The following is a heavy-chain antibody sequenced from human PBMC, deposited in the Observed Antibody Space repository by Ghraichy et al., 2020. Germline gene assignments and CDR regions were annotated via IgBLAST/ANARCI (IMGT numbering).Heavy chain of an antibody. D-gene: IGHD2-15*01. J-gene: IGHJ3*02. V-gene: IGHV4-59*01. CDR1: GGSISSYY. CDR2: IYYSGST. CDR3: ASCSGGSCYSRDYAFDI. Sequence: SETLSLTCTVSGGSISSYYWSWIRQPPGKGLEWIGYIYYSGSTNYNPSLKSRVTISVDTSKNQFSLKLSSVTAADTAVYYCASCSGGSCYSRDYAFDIWGQGTMVTVSS.